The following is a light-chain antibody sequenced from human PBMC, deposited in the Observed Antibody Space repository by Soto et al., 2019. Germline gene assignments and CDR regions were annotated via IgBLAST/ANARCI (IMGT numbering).Light chain of an antibody. Sequence: EIVLTQSPGTLSLSPGERATLSCRASESVSSSYLAWYQQKPGQAPGLLIYDASNRATGIPARFSGSGSGTDFTLTISSLQSEDFAVYYCQQRSNWPPITFGQGTRLEIK. V-gene: IGKV3D-20*02. J-gene: IGKJ5*01. CDR1: ESVSSSY. CDR3: QQRSNWPPIT. CDR2: DAS.